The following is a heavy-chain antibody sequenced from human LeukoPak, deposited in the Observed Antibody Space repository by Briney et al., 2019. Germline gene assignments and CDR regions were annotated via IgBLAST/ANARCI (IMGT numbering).Heavy chain of an antibody. Sequence: SETLSLTCAVYGGSFSGYYWSWIRQPPGKGLEWIGEINHSGSTNYNPSLKSRVTISVDTSKNQFSLKLSSVTAADTAVYYCARVGQWLVPINWFDPWGQGTLVTVSS. J-gene: IGHJ5*02. CDR2: INHSGST. CDR3: ARVGQWLVPINWFDP. V-gene: IGHV4-34*01. D-gene: IGHD6-19*01. CDR1: GGSFSGYY.